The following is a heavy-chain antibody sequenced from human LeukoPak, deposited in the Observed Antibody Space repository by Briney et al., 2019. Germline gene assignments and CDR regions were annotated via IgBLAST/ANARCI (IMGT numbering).Heavy chain of an antibody. CDR3: AIEQYSYGPFDY. V-gene: IGHV3-53*01. CDR2: IYSGGST. D-gene: IGHD5-18*01. CDR1: GFTVSSNY. Sequence: GGSLRLSCAASGFTVSSNYMSWVRRAPGKGLEWVSVIYSGGSTYYADSVKGRFTISRDNSKNTLYLQMNSLRAEDTAVYYCAIEQYSYGPFDYWGQGTLVTVSS. J-gene: IGHJ4*02.